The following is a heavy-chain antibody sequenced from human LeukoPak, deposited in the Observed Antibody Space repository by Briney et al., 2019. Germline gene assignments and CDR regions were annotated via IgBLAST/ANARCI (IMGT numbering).Heavy chain of an antibody. CDR1: GFTVITND. CDR3: ARGVEPLAANTLAY. CDR2: LYSDGNT. J-gene: IGHJ4*02. V-gene: IGHV3-53*01. D-gene: IGHD1-14*01. Sequence: GGSLRLSCAASGFTVITNDMTWVRQAPGKGLEWVSVLYSDGNTKYADSVQGRFTISRDNSKNTLYLEMNSQSPDDTAVYYCARGVEPLAANTLAYWGQGTMVTVSS.